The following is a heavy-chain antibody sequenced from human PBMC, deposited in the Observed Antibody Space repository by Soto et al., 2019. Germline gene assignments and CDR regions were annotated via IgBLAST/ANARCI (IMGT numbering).Heavy chain of an antibody. Sequence: QVQLVQSGAEVKKPGSSVKVSCKASGGTFSSYAISWVLQAPVQGLEWMGGLIPIFGTANYAQKFQGRVKITADESTSTAYVELSSLISEDTAVYYCARGPDDYYGFGDFGYVDYWGKGTLVTVSS. CDR3: ARGPDDYYGFGDFGYVDY. CDR1: GGTFSSYA. J-gene: IGHJ4*02. V-gene: IGHV1-69*01. D-gene: IGHD3-10*01. CDR2: LIPIFGTA.